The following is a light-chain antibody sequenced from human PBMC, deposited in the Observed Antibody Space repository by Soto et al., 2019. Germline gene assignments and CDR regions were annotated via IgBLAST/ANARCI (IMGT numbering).Light chain of an antibody. CDR3: QQYNNWPPYT. CDR2: DAS. V-gene: IGKV3-15*01. Sequence: EIVMTQSPATLSASPGETVTLSCRASQSVRSNLAWYQQKPGQAPRLLIYDASTMATGIPARFSGSGSGTEFTLTINSLQSEEFAIYYCQQYNNWPPYTFGQGTKLEIK. J-gene: IGKJ2*01. CDR1: QSVRSN.